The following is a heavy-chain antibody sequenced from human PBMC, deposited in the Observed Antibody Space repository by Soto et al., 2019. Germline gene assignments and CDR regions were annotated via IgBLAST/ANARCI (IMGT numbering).Heavy chain of an antibody. CDR3: ARDDGSSMSFGP. CDR1: GGTFSSYA. D-gene: IGHD1-26*01. CDR2: IIPIFGTA. Sequence: VASVKVSCKASGGTFSSYAISWVRQAPGQGLEWMGGIIPIFGTANYAQKFQGRVTITADKSTSTAYMELSSLRSEDTAVYYCARDDGSSMSFGPWGQGTLVTVSS. V-gene: IGHV1-69*06. J-gene: IGHJ5*02.